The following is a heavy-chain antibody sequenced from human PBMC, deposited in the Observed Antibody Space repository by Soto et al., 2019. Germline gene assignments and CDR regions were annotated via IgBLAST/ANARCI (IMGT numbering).Heavy chain of an antibody. J-gene: IGHJ5*02. D-gene: IGHD5-18*01. CDR2: IYYSGST. V-gene: IGHV4-39*01. CDR1: GGSISSSSYY. Sequence: SETLSLTCTVSGGSISSSSYYWGWIRQPPGKGLKWIGSIYYSGSTYYNTSLKSRVTISVDTSKNQFSLKLSSVTAEDMAVYYCARLGYSYVFFDPWGQGTLVTVSS. CDR3: ARLGYSYVFFDP.